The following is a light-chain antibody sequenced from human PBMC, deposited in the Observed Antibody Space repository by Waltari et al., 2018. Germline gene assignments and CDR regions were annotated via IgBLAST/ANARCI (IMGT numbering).Light chain of an antibody. V-gene: IGKV4-1*01. CDR1: QSVSYSSNNRDY. Sequence: DIVLTQSPDSLAVSLGERATINCKSSQSVSYSSNNRDYLAWYPQKPGQPPKLLIYWASTRESGVPDRFSGSGSGTDFTLTISSLQAEDVAVYYCQQYYSNFFTFGPGTKVDIK. J-gene: IGKJ3*01. CDR3: QQYYSNFFT. CDR2: WAS.